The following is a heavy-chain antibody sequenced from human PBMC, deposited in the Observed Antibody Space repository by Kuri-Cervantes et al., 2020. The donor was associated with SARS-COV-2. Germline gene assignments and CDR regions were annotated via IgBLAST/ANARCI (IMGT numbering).Heavy chain of an antibody. CDR1: GFTFSDYY. CDR3: ARESVYQLLMVDAFDI. J-gene: IGHJ3*02. V-gene: IGHV3-11*04. CDR2: ISSTGTTI. D-gene: IGHD2-2*01. Sequence: GESLKISCAASGFTFSDYYMTWIRQAPGKGLEWVSYISSTGTTIYYADSVKGRFTISRDNARNSTYLQMNSLRAEDTAVYYCARESVYQLLMVDAFDIWGQGTMVTVSS.